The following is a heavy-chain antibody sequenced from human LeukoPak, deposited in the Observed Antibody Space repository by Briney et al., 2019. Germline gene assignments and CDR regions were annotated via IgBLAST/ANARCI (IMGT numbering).Heavy chain of an antibody. CDR2: ISYDGSNK. J-gene: IGHJ5*02. Sequence: PGRSLRLSCAASGFTFSSYGMHWVRQAPGKGLEWVAVISYDGSNKYYADSVKGRFTISRDNSKNTLYLQMNSLRAEDTAVYYCAGRVAAGFDPWGHGTLVTVSS. V-gene: IGHV3-30*03. CDR3: AGRVAAGFDP. CDR1: GFTFSSYG. D-gene: IGHD6-13*01.